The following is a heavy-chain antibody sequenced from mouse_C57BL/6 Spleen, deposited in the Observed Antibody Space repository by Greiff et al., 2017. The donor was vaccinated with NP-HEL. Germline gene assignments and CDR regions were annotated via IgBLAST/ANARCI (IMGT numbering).Heavy chain of an antibody. J-gene: IGHJ2*01. CDR3: ARWITGSYFDY. Sequence: VQLQQSGAELVKPGASVKISCKASGYAFSSYWMNWVKQRPGKGLEWIGQIYPGDGDTNYNGKFKGKATLTADKSSSTAYMQLSSLTSEDSAVYFCARWITGSYFDYWGQGTTFTVSS. D-gene: IGHD4-1*01. CDR2: IYPGDGDT. V-gene: IGHV1-80*01. CDR1: GYAFSSYW.